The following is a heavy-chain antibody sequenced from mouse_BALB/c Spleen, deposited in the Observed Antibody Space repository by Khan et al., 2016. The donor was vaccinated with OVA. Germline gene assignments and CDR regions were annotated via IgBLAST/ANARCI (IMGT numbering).Heavy chain of an antibody. CDR2: INSGSTTT. CDR3: ARGNWAY. V-gene: IGHV5-17*02. J-gene: IGHJ2*01. CDR1: GFTFSSFG. Sequence: EVELVESGGGLVQPGGSRKLSCAASGFTFSSFGMHWVRQAPEKGLEGVAYINSGSTTTYYADPVKGRITISRDNSKNTLFLQMTSLRSEDTAMYYCARGNWAYWGQGTTLTVSS. D-gene: IGHD4-1*01.